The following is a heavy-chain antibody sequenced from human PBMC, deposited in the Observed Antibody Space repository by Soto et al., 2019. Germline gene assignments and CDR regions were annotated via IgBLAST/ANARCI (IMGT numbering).Heavy chain of an antibody. D-gene: IGHD2-2*02. Sequence: EVQVVESGGGLVQPGGSLRLSCAVSGFTFSNYWMTWVRQAPGKGLEWVADMNQDGSQIYYVDSLRGRFTISRDNAKNSLYLQMNSLRVDDTAVYYCARDRGPNTPDHWGQGTLVTVSS. V-gene: IGHV3-7*01. J-gene: IGHJ5*02. CDR3: ARDRGPNTPDH. CDR2: MNQDGSQI. CDR1: GFTFSNYW.